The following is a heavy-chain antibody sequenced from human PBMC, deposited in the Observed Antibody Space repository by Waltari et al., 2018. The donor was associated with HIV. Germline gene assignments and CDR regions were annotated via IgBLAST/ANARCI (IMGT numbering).Heavy chain of an antibody. J-gene: IGHJ4*02. Sequence: EVQLVESGGGLVRPGRYLRLSCEASGFTFDDYAMHWVRQAPGKGLEWVSGISWNSGSIGYADSVKGRFTISRDNAKNSLYLQMNSLRAEDTALYYCAKAVAGPFDYWGQGTLVTVSS. V-gene: IGHV3-9*01. CDR3: AKAVAGPFDY. CDR2: ISWNSGSI. CDR1: GFTFDDYA. D-gene: IGHD6-19*01.